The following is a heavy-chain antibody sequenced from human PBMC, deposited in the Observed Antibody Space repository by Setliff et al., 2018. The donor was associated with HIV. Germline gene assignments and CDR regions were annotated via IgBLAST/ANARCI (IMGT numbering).Heavy chain of an antibody. CDR2: IRYDGSNK. CDR3: AKIQNPQGYYYDSSGYYPHPGSPDY. J-gene: IGHJ4*02. Sequence: GGSLRLSCAASGFTFRSDGMHWVRQAPGKGLEWVAFIRYDGSNKYYADSVKGRFTISRDNSKNTLYLQMNSLRAEDTAVYYCAKIQNPQGYYYDSSGYYPHPGSPDYWGQGTLVTVSS. D-gene: IGHD3-22*01. CDR1: GFTFRSDG. V-gene: IGHV3-30*02.